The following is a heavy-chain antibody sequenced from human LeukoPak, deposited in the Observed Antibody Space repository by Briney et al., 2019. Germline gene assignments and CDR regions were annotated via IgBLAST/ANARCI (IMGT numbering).Heavy chain of an antibody. CDR2: ISSNGAST. CDR3: ATYSSLNRREFQF. D-gene: IGHD3-22*01. Sequence: GGSLRLSCAASGFTFSSYAMSWVRQAPGKGLEWVSGISSNGASTYYVDSVKGRFTISRDNSKNTLYLQMNSLRAEDTAVYYCATYSSLNRREFQFWGQGTLLTVSS. CDR1: GFTFSSYA. J-gene: IGHJ1*01. V-gene: IGHV3-23*01.